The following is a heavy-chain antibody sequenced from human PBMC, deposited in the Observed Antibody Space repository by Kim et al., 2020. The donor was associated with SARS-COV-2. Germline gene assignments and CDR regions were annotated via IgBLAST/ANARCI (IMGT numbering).Heavy chain of an antibody. CDR2: IYYSGST. V-gene: IGHV4-39*01. Sequence: SETLSLTCTVSGGSISSSSYYWGWIRQPPGKGLEWIRSIYYSGSTYYNPSLKSRVTISVDTSKNQFTLKLSSVTAADTAVYYCARIVPAAPYYYYGMDVWGQGTPVTVSS. CDR3: ARIVPAAPYYYYGMDV. J-gene: IGHJ6*02. CDR1: GGSISSSSYY. D-gene: IGHD2-2*01.